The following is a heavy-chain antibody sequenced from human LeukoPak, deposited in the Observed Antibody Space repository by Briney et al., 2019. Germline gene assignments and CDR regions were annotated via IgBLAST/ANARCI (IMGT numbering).Heavy chain of an antibody. CDR2: IYHSGST. D-gene: IGHD2-15*01. V-gene: IGHV4-38-2*02. Sequence: SETLSLTCTVSGYSISSGYYWGWIRQPPGKGLEWIGSIYHSGSTYYNPSLKSRVTISVDTSKNQFSLKLSSVTAADTAVYYCARIISLAYCTGGSCQKTFDYWGQGTLVTVSS. CDR3: ARIISLAYCTGGSCQKTFDY. J-gene: IGHJ4*02. CDR1: GYSISSGYY.